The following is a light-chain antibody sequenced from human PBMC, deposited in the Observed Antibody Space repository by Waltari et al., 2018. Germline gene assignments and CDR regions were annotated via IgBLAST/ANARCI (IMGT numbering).Light chain of an antibody. Sequence: EIVLTQSPATLSLSPRERATLSCRASQSVSSYLAWYQQKPGQAPRLLIYDASNRATGIPARFSGSGSGTDFTLTISSLEPKDFAVYYCQQRSNWLTFGGGTKVEIK. V-gene: IGKV3-11*01. CDR2: DAS. J-gene: IGKJ4*01. CDR3: QQRSNWLT. CDR1: QSVSSY.